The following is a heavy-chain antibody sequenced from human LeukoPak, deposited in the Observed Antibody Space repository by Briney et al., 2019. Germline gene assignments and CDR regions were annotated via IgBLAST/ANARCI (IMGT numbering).Heavy chain of an antibody. J-gene: IGHJ6*03. CDR2: IIPILGIA. D-gene: IGHD2-2*01. V-gene: IGHV1-69*04. CDR3: ARNRFGVVPAAMSYYYYYMDV. CDR1: GGTFSSYA. Sequence: SVKVSCKASGGTFSSYAISWVRQAPGQGLEWMGRIIPILGIANYAQKFQGRVTITADKSTSTAYMELSSLRSEDTAVYYCARNRFGVVPAAMSYYYYYMDVWGKGTTVTVSS.